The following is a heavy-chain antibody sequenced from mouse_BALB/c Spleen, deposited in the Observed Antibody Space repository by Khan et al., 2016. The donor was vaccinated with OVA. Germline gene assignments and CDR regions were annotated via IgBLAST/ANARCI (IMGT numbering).Heavy chain of an antibody. V-gene: IGHV3-8*02. CDR3: VRLNYMFAVGY. J-gene: IGHJ3*01. CDR1: GASITSVY. Sequence: EVQLQESGPSLVKPSQTLSLTCSVTGASITSVYWNLIRKFPGYKLEYMGHLIYTGSTYYNPSLNSRFSMTRHPFENQYYLQLNSGSHEDTATYYCVRLNYMFAVGYLGQGNLVTVSA. D-gene: IGHD1-3*01. CDR2: LIYTGST.